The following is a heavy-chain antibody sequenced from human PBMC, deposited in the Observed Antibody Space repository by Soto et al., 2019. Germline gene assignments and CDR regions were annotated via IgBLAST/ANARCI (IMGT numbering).Heavy chain of an antibody. CDR1: GGSISSSSYY. CDR3: ARLHTSSSAEGIDY. D-gene: IGHD6-6*01. CDR2: IYYSGST. J-gene: IGHJ4*02. Sequence: SETLSLTCTVSGGSISSSSYYWGWIRQPPGKGLEWIGSIYYSGSTYYNPSLKSRVAISVDTSKNQFSLKLGSVTAADTAVYYCARLHTSSSAEGIDYWGQGTLVTVSS. V-gene: IGHV4-39*01.